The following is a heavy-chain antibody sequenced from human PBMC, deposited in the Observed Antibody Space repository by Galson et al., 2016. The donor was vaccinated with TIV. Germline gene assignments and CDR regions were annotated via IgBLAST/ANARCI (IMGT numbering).Heavy chain of an antibody. D-gene: IGHD3-22*01. CDR3: ARGRGIYDSSGYFLFDH. CDR1: GVTFSYFA. J-gene: IGHJ5*02. Sequence: SVKVPCKASGVTFSYFAFSWVRQAPGQGLEWMGGIVPMFGTTNYAQKFQGRVTISADESTTTAYLELSSLRSEDTAVYYCARGRGIYDSSGYFLFDHWGQGTLVTVSS. CDR2: IVPMFGTT. V-gene: IGHV1-69*13.